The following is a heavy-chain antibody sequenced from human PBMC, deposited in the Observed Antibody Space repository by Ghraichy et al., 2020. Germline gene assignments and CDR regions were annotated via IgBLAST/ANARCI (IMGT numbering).Heavy chain of an antibody. CDR1: GGTFSSYA. Sequence: SVKVSCKASGGTFSSYAISWVRQAPGQGLEWMGGIIPIFGTANYAQKFQGRVTITADESTSTAYMELSSLRSEDTAVYYCARVRGVVSVAGPGPDAFDIWGQGTMVTVSS. CDR3: ARVRGVVSVAGPGPDAFDI. CDR2: IIPIFGTA. V-gene: IGHV1-69*13. J-gene: IGHJ3*02. D-gene: IGHD6-19*01.